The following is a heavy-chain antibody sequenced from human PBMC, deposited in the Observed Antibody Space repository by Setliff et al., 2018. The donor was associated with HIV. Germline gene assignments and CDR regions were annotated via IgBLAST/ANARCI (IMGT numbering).Heavy chain of an antibody. V-gene: IGHV4-61*09. D-gene: IGHD3-10*02. J-gene: IGHJ6*03. CDR1: GGSMSSGSYS. Sequence: SETLSLTCTVSGGSMSSGSYSWTWLRQPAGKEPELIGKLYVGGTVIYNPSLASRLTISIVPSKNQFSLDLMSVTAADTAKYYGARGHMLITYYYYYYLDVWGKGTTVTVS. CDR2: LYVGGTV. CDR3: ARGHMLITYYYYYYLDV.